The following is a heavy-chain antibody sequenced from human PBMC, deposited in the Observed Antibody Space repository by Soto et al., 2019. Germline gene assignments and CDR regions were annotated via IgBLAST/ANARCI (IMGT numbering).Heavy chain of an antibody. D-gene: IGHD2-8*02. Sequence: SEALSLTCAVSGGPFRGYYWTWIRQPPGTGLEWIGEINHSGGTNYNPSLKSRVTISVDTSKNQFSLKLTSVTAADTAVYYCARDKITGLFDYWGQGTLVTVS. CDR2: INHSGGT. CDR3: ARDKITGLFDY. CDR1: GGPFRGYY. V-gene: IGHV4-34*01. J-gene: IGHJ4*02.